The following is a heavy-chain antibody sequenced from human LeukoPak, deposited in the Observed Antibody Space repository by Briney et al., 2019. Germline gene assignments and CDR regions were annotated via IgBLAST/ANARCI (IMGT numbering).Heavy chain of an antibody. CDR3: ARVGYGGNFDY. CDR1: GHSLTSYY. D-gene: IGHD4-23*01. V-gene: IGHV1-46*01. Sequence: ASVKVSCKAFGHSLTSYYMHWVRQAPGQGLEWMGIINPSGGSTSYAQKFQGRVTMTRDTSTSTVYMELSSLRSEDTAVYYCARVGYGGNFDYWGQGTLVTVSS. CDR2: INPSGGST. J-gene: IGHJ4*02.